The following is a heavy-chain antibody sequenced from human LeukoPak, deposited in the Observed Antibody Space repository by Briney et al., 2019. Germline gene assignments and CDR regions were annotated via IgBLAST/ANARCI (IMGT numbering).Heavy chain of an antibody. D-gene: IGHD3-3*01. CDR3: ARAAGAFWSGYYTADY. CDR1: GFTFCSYA. V-gene: IGHV3-23*01. CDR2: MSGSGGSTI. J-gene: IGHJ4*02. Sequence: GSLRLSCAASGFTFCSYAMSWVRQAPGKRLDWVSAMSGSGGSTIYYADSVKGRFTISRDNAKNSLYLQMNSLRAEDTAVYYCARAAGAFWSGYYTADYWGQGTLVTVSS.